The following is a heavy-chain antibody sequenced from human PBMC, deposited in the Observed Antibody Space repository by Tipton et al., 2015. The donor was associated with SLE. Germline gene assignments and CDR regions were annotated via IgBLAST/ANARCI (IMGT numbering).Heavy chain of an antibody. J-gene: IGHJ2*01. CDR3: ARERGRIAAAVNYWYFDL. D-gene: IGHD6-13*01. CDR2: IKQDGSEK. CDR1: GFTFSSYW. Sequence: SLRLSCAASGFTFSSYWMSWVRQAPGKGLEWVANIKQDGSEKYYVDSVKGRFTISRDNAKNSLYLQMNSLRAEDTAVYYCARERGRIAAAVNYWYFDLWGRGTLVTVSS. V-gene: IGHV3-7*03.